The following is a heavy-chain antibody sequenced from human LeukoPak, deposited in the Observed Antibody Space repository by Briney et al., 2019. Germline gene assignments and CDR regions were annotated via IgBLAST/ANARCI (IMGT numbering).Heavy chain of an antibody. Sequence: SETLSLTCTVSGGSISSYYWSWIRQPPGKGLEWIGYIYYSGSTNYNPSLRSRVTISVDTSKNQFSLKLSSVTAADTAVYYCARVHDYSNYVYYYYGMDVWGQGTTVTVSS. CDR1: GGSISSYY. D-gene: IGHD4-11*01. CDR3: ARVHDYSNYVYYYYGMDV. J-gene: IGHJ6*02. V-gene: IGHV4-59*01. CDR2: IYYSGST.